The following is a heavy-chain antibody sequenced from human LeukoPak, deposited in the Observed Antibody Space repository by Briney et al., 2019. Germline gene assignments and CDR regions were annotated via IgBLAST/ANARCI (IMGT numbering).Heavy chain of an antibody. CDR1: GFIVSDNY. J-gene: IGHJ4*02. Sequence: PGGSLRLSCAGSGFIVSDNYMSWVRQARGKGLEWVSVIYSGGTTYYADSVKGRFTVSRHDSKNTLYLQMNSLRTEDTAVYYCVKDRDLDYWGQGTLVTVSS. CDR3: VKDRDLDY. V-gene: IGHV3-53*04. CDR2: IYSGGTT.